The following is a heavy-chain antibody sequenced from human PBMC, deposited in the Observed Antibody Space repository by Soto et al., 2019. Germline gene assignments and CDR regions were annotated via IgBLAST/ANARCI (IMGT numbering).Heavy chain of an antibody. CDR3: ARDTGSYYLDS. CDR1: GGSISSYF. Sequence: SETLSLTCTIYGGSISSYFWSWIRQPPGKGLEWIGYIHYSGTTVYSPSLKRRVTMSIDTSENQFTLNLTSVTAADTAVYYCARDTGSYYLDSWGQGSLVT. D-gene: IGHD1-26*01. V-gene: IGHV4-59*01. J-gene: IGHJ4*01. CDR2: IHYSGTT.